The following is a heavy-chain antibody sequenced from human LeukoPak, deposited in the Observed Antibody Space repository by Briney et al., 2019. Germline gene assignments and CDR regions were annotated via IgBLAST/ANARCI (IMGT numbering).Heavy chain of an antibody. V-gene: IGHV3-49*04. CDR2: TRSKAYGGTT. Sequence: GGSLRLSCTASGFTFGDYAMSWVRQAPGKGLEWVGFTRSKAYGGTTEYAASVKGRFTISRDDSKSIAYLQMNSLKTEDTALYYCTRDRGTYSLVVFDYWGQGTLVTVSS. D-gene: IGHD1-26*01. J-gene: IGHJ4*02. CDR1: GFTFGDYA. CDR3: TRDRGTYSLVVFDY.